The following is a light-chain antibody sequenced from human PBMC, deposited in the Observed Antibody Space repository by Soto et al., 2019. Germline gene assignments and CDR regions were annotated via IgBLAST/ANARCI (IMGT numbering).Light chain of an antibody. CDR3: ASYTTTGTVL. Sequence: QSVLTQPPSASGTPGQRVNISCSGSSSNIGSNYVYWYRQFPGTAPKLLIQRNNQRPSGVPARFSGSKSGTSASLAISGLRSEDEADYYCASYTTTGTVLFGAGTKLTVL. CDR2: RNN. V-gene: IGLV1-47*01. CDR1: SSNIGSNY. J-gene: IGLJ2*01.